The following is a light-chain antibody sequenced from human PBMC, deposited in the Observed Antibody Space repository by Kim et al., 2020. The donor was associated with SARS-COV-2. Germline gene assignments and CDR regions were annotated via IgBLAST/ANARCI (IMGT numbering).Light chain of an antibody. V-gene: IGLV1-51*01. Sequence: KVTISSSGSNSNIGNNYVSWYQQLPGTAPKLLIYDNNKRPSGIPDRFSGSKSGTSATLGITGLQTGDEADYYCGTWDSSLSAGWGVFGGGTKLTVL. CDR1: NSNIGNNY. J-gene: IGLJ3*02. CDR3: GTWDSSLSAGWGV. CDR2: DNN.